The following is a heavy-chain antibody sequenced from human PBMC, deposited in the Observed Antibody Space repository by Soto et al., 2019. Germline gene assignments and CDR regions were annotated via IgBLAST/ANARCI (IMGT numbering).Heavy chain of an antibody. D-gene: IGHD6-13*01. V-gene: IGHV1-24*01. Sequence: ASVKVSCKVSGYTLTELSMHWVRQAPGKGLEWMGGFDPEDGETIYAQKFQGRVTMTEDTSTDTAYMELSSLRSEDTAVYYCATGRQAAADDIDAFDIWGQGTMVTVSS. J-gene: IGHJ3*02. CDR1: GYTLTELS. CDR3: ATGRQAAADDIDAFDI. CDR2: FDPEDGET.